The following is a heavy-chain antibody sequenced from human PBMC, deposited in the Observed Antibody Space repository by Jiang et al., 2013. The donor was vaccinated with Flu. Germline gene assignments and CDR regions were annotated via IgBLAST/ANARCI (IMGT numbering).Heavy chain of an antibody. Sequence: QLLESGGGVVQPGGSLRLSCAASGFLFFTYGMQWVRQAPGKGLEWVAFIGRDGDTKNYADSAKGRFTISRDNSKYTVYLQMGSLRAEDTAIYYCVRVSPRGRDCDYWGQGTLVTVSS. V-gene: IGHV3-30*02. J-gene: IGHJ4*02. D-gene: IGHD1-1*01. CDR1: GFLFFTYG. CDR3: VRVSPRGRDCDY. CDR2: IGRDGDTK.